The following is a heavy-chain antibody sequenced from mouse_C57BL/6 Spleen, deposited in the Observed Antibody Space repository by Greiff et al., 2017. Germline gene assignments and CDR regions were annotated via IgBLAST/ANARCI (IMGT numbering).Heavy chain of an antibody. CDR1: GYTFTSYW. CDR2: IDPSDSET. CDR3: ARDLLYYAMDY. J-gene: IGHJ4*01. D-gene: IGHD2-1*01. V-gene: IGHV1-52*01. Sequence: QVQLQQSGAELVRPGSSVKLSCKASGYTFTSYWMHWVKQRPIQGLEWIGNIDPSDSETHYNQKFKDKATLTVDKSSSTAYMQLSSLTSEDSAVYYCARDLLYYAMDYWGQGTSVTVSS.